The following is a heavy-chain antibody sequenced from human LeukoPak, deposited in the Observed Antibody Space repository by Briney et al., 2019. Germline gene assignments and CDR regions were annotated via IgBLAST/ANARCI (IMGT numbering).Heavy chain of an antibody. D-gene: IGHD6-6*01. CDR2: INHSGST. V-gene: IGHV4-34*01. CDR3: AGDPKYSSSRPNFDY. J-gene: IGHJ4*02. CDR1: GGSFSGYY. Sequence: PSETLSLTCAVYGGSFSGYYWSWIRQPPGKGLEWIGEINHSGSTNYNPSLKSRVTISVDTSKNQFSLKLSSVTAADTAVYCCAGDPKYSSSRPNFDYWGQGTLVTVSS.